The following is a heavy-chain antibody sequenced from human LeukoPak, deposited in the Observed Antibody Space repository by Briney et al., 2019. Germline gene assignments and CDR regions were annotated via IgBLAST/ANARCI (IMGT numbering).Heavy chain of an antibody. CDR1: GFTFSSYG. J-gene: IGHJ5*02. CDR3: AKPTGWFGDSWFDP. D-gene: IGHD3-10*01. V-gene: IGHV3-30*02. Sequence: GGSLRLSCAASGFTFSSYGMHWVRQAPGKGLEWVAFIRYDGSNKYYADSVKGRFTISRDNSKNTLYLQMNSLRAEDTAVYYCAKPTGWFGDSWFDPWGQGTLVTVSA. CDR2: IRYDGSNK.